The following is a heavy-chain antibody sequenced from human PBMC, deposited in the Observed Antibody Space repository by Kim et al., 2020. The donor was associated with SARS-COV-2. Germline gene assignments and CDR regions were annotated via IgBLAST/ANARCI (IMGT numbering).Heavy chain of an antibody. V-gene: IGHV3-15*01. D-gene: IGHD6-13*01. CDR2: IKSKTDGGTT. J-gene: IGHJ1*01. CDR3: TTDFVIAAAGTPGLSQH. Sequence: GGSLRLSCAASGFTFSNDWMSWVRQAPGKGLEWVGRIKSKTDGGTTDYAAPVKGRFTISRDDSKNTLYLQMNSLKTEDTAVYYCTTDFVIAAAGTPGLSQHWGQGTLVTVSS. CDR1: GFTFSNDW.